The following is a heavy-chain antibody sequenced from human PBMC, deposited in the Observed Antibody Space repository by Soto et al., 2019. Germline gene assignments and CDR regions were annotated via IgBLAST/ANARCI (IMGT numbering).Heavy chain of an antibody. D-gene: IGHD3-9*01. CDR1: GFTFSSYW. J-gene: IGHJ6*02. CDR3: AREIKHILTPVGMDV. V-gene: IGHV3-7*01. Sequence: PGGSLRLSCAASGFTFSSYWMSWVRQAPGKGLEWVANIKQDGSEKYYVDSVKGRFTISRDNAKNSLYLQMNSLRAEDTAVYYCAREIKHILTPVGMDVWGQGTTVTVSS. CDR2: IKQDGSEK.